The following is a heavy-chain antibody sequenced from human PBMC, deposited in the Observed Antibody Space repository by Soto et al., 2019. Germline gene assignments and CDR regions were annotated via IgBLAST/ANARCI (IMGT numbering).Heavy chain of an antibody. V-gene: IGHV3-15*01. J-gene: IGHJ3*02. CDR2: IKSKTDGGTT. CDR3: TTAYCGGDCYSQYAFDI. Sequence: GGSLRLSCAASGFTFSNAWMSWVRQAPGKGLEWVGRIKSKTDGGTTDYAAPVKGRFTISRDDSKNTLYLQMNSLKTEDTAVYYCTTAYCGGDCYSQYAFDIWGQGTMVTVSS. CDR1: GFTFSNAW. D-gene: IGHD2-21*02.